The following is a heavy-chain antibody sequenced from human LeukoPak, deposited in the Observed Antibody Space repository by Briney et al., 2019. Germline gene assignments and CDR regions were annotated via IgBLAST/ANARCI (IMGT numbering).Heavy chain of an antibody. Sequence: TSETLSLTCAVSGYPISSNNWWGWIRQPPGEGLEWIGYIYYSGTTYYNPSLKSRVTMSIDTSKNQLSLKVSSVTAVDTALYYCARHYCSTTSCYVDYWGQGTLVTVSS. CDR1: GYPISSNNW. CDR2: IYYSGTT. CDR3: ARHYCSTTSCYVDY. D-gene: IGHD2-2*01. V-gene: IGHV4-28*01. J-gene: IGHJ4*02.